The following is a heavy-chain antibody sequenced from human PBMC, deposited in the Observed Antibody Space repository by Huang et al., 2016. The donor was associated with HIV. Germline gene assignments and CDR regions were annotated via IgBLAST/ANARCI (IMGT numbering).Heavy chain of an antibody. CDR1: GIGFSDFV. Sequence: EVQILESGGGLVQPGGSLRLSCAVSGIGFSDFVMTWVRQGPGKGLEWVSSISGPAITYHADSVKDRFTISRDSSNNTVYLQMDSLRAEDTAVYYCAKGADSSARNFFDYWGQGALVTVSS. CDR3: AKGADSSARNFFDY. V-gene: IGHV3-23*01. D-gene: IGHD2-2*01. CDR2: ISGPAIT. J-gene: IGHJ4*02.